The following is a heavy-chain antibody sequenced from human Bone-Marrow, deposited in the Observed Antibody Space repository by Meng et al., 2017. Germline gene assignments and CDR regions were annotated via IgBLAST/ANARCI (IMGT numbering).Heavy chain of an antibody. D-gene: IGHD6-19*01. CDR2: IYYSGST. Sequence: SETLSLTCTVSGGSISSYYWSWIRQPPGKGLEWIGYIYYSGSTNYNPSLKSRVTISVDTSKNQFSLKLSSVTAADTAVYYCTSGARAGRNYFDYWGQGTLVTVSS. V-gene: IGHV4-59*01. CDR1: GGSISSYY. J-gene: IGHJ4*02. CDR3: TSGARAGRNYFDY.